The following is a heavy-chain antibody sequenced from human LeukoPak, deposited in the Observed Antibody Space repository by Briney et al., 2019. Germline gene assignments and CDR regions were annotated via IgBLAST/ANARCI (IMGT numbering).Heavy chain of an antibody. CDR2: ISYDGSNK. CDR3: ARPAIVLMVYATHFDY. D-gene: IGHD2-8*01. V-gene: IGHV3-30-3*01. J-gene: IGHJ4*02. CDR1: GFTFSSYA. Sequence: EGSLRLSCAASGFTFSSYAMHWVRQAPGKGLEWVAVISYDGSNKYCADSVKGRFTISRDNSKNTLYLQMNSLRADDTAVYYCARPAIVLMVYATHFDYWGQGTLVTVSS.